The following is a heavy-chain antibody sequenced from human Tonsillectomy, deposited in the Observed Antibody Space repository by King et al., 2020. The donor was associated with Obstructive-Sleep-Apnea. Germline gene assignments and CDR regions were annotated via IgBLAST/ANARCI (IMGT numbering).Heavy chain of an antibody. Sequence: VQLVESGGGLVQTGGSLRLSCAASGFTFSNYAMNWVRQAPGKGLEWVSGISTSGANTYYADSVKGRFTISRDNSKNTLYVQMNSLRDDDTAVYYCATQWGYWGQGTLVTVSS. CDR3: ATQWGY. CDR2: ISTSGANT. J-gene: IGHJ4*02. D-gene: IGHD2-8*01. CDR1: GFTFSNYA. V-gene: IGHV3-23*04.